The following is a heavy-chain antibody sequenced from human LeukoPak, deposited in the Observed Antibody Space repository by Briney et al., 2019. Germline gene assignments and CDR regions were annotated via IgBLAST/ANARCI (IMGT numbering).Heavy chain of an antibody. D-gene: IGHD2-2*01. V-gene: IGHV4-39*01. J-gene: IGHJ3*02. Sequence: SETLSLTCTVSGGSISSSSYYWGWIRQPPGEGLEWIGSIYYSGSTYYNPSLKSRVTISVDTSKNQFSLKLSSVTAADTAVYYCASYCSSTSCPHRRAFDIWGQGTMVTVSS. CDR3: ASYCSSTSCPHRRAFDI. CDR2: IYYSGST. CDR1: GGSISSSSYY.